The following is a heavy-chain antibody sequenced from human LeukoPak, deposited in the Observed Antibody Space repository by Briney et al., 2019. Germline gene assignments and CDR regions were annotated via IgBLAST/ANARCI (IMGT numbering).Heavy chain of an antibody. D-gene: IGHD2-2*01. V-gene: IGHV3-23*01. Sequence: GGSLRLSCAASGFTFSSYAMSWVRQAPGKGLEWVSAISGSGGSIYYADSVKCRFTISRDNSKNTLYLQMNSLRAEDTAVYYCAKDTSRLYYYYGMDVWGQGTTVTVSS. CDR1: GFTFSSYA. CDR2: ISGSGGSI. J-gene: IGHJ6*02. CDR3: AKDTSRLYYYYGMDV.